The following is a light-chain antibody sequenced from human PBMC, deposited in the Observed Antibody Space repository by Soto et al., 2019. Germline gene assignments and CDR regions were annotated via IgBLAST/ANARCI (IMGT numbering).Light chain of an antibody. Sequence: VLTQYTDTLSLSPGARATLSFRASQSVSSSNLAWYQQKPAQAPRLLIYGASTRATGIPARFSGSGSGTEFTLTISSLQSEDFAVYYCQQYNKWPPNTFGQGTRLEIK. V-gene: IGKV3-15*01. J-gene: IGKJ5*01. CDR2: GAS. CDR3: QQYNKWPPNT. CDR1: QSVSSSN.